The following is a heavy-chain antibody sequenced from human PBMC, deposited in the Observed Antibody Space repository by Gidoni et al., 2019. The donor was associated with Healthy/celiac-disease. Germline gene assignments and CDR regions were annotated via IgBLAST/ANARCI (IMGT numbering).Heavy chain of an antibody. Sequence: QVQLQQWGAGLLTPSETLSLTCAVYGGSFSGYYWSWIRQPPGKGLEWIGEINHSGSTNYNPSLKSRVTRSVDTSKNQFSLKLSSVTAADTAVYYCARGHLRRNGYDYWGQGTLVTVSS. CDR1: GGSFSGYY. D-gene: IGHD5-12*01. V-gene: IGHV4-34*01. CDR3: ARGHLRRNGYDY. J-gene: IGHJ4*02. CDR2: INHSGST.